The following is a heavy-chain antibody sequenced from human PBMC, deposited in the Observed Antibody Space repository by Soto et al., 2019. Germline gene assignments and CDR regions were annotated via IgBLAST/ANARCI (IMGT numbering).Heavy chain of an antibody. D-gene: IGHD6-19*01. V-gene: IGHV3-30*18. CDR2: ISYDGSNK. CDR1: GFTFSSYG. CDR3: AKDSFRIAVAAPFDY. Sequence: QVQLVESGGGVVQPGRSLRLSCAASGFTFSSYGMHWVRQAPGKGLEWVAVISYDGSNKYYADSVKGRFTISRDNSXXTLYLQMNSLRAEDTAVYYCAKDSFRIAVAAPFDYWGQGTLVTVSS. J-gene: IGHJ4*02.